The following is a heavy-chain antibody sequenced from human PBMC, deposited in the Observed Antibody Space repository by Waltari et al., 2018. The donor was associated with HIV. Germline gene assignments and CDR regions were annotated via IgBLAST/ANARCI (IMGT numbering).Heavy chain of an antibody. D-gene: IGHD3-22*01. CDR3: ARDTPDAYYYDTSGYWS. Sequence: QVQLVQSGAEVKKPGASVKVSCKASGYTFTGYYMHWVRQAPGQGLEWRGWINPNSGGTIYAQKFQGGVTMTRDTSISTAYMELSRLRSDDTAVYYCARDTPDAYYYDTSGYWSWGQGTLVTVSS. CDR1: GYTFTGYY. CDR2: INPNSGGT. V-gene: IGHV1-2*02. J-gene: IGHJ5*02.